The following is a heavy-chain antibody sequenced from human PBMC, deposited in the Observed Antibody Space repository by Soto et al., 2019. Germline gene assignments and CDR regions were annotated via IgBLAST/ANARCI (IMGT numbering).Heavy chain of an antibody. J-gene: IGHJ4*02. CDR1: GFSITSGDYY. CDR2: IHYSGNT. D-gene: IGHD3-10*01. V-gene: IGHV4-30-4*01. Sequence: SETLSLTCNVSGFSITSGDYYWNWIRQPPGKGLEWIGYIHYSGNTYYNPSRKSRLTISVDTSKNQFSLRLTSVTAADTAAYYCAREDTMVRGIIPWGQGTLVTVSS. CDR3: AREDTMVRGIIP.